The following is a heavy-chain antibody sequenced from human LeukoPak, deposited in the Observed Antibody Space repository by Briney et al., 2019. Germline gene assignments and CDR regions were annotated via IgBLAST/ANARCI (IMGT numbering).Heavy chain of an antibody. CDR2: INPNSGGT. V-gene: IGHV1-2*02. J-gene: IGHJ4*02. Sequence: ASVKVSCKASGYTFTGYYMHWVRQAPGQGLEWMGWINPNSGGTKYAQKFQGRVTMTRDTSISTAYMELSRLRSDDTAVYYCARAKYSSSPGGGYWGQGTLVTVSS. CDR1: GYTFTGYY. CDR3: ARAKYSSSPGGGY. D-gene: IGHD6-6*01.